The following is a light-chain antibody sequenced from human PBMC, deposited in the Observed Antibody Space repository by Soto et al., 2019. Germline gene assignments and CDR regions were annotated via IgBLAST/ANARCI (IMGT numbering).Light chain of an antibody. J-gene: IGKJ1*01. Sequence: EIVLTQSPGTLSLSPGERATLSCRASQSVSSSYLAWYQQKPGQAPRLLIYGASSRATGIPDRFSGSGSGTDFTLIISRLDPEDFAGYYCQQYGSSPRTFGQGTKVEIK. CDR2: GAS. CDR3: QQYGSSPRT. V-gene: IGKV3-20*01. CDR1: QSVSSSY.